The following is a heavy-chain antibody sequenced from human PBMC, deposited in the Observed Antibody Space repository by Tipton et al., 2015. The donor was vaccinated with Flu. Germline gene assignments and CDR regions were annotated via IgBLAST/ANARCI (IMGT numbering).Heavy chain of an antibody. D-gene: IGHD5-12*01. CDR3: ATLGNSGTDVFDI. CDR1: GFTVSSKY. CDR2: IYRGGTT. V-gene: IGHV3-66*02. J-gene: IGHJ3*02. Sequence: SLRLSCAASGFTVSSKYMGWVRQAPGKGLQWVSVIYRGGTTYVADSVKGRCTISRDNSKNTLYLQWNSLTTEDTAVYYCATLGNSGTDVFDIWGQVTMVTVSS.